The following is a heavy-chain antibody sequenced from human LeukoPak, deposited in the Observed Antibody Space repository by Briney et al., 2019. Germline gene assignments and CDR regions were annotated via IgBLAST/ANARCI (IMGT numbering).Heavy chain of an antibody. J-gene: IGHJ5*02. V-gene: IGHV4-38-2*02. CDR1: GYSISSGYY. CDR3: ARGHSKQWLVGSYWFDP. CDR2: IYHSGST. D-gene: IGHD6-19*01. Sequence: KPSETLSLTCTVSGYSISSGYYWGWIRQPPGKGLEWIGSIYHSGSTYYNPSLKSRVSISVDTSKNHFSLNLSSVTAADTAVYYCARGHSKQWLVGSYWFDPWGQGTLVTVSS.